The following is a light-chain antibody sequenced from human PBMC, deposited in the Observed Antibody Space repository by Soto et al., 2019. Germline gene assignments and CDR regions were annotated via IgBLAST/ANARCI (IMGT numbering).Light chain of an antibody. V-gene: IGKV3-15*01. CDR1: QSVRSN. J-gene: IGKJ1*01. CDR2: GAS. CDR3: QQYNNWSPRT. Sequence: ELVMTQSPATLSVSPGERATLSCRASQSVRSNLTWYQQKPGQAPRLLIYGASTRATGIPARFSGSGSGTECTLTISSLQSEDFAIYYCQQYNNWSPRTFGQGTKVEIK.